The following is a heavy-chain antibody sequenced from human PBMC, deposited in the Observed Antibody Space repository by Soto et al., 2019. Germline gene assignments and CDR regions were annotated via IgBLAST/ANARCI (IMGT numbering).Heavy chain of an antibody. CDR3: ARDCGRHSWGIDY. J-gene: IGHJ4*02. CDR1: GGTFSSYS. D-gene: IGHD1-26*01. V-gene: IGHV1-69*01. Sequence: QVQLVQSGAEVKKPGSSVKVSCKASGGTFSSYSINWVRQAPGQGLEWMGEIIPIFGTANYAQTFQGRVTITADESTSTAYMELSSLRSEDTAVYSCARDCGRHSWGIDYWCQGTLVTVSS. CDR2: IIPIFGTA.